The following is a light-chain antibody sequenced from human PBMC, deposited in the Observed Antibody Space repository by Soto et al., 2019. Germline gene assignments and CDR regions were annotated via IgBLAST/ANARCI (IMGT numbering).Light chain of an antibody. CDR1: HSVSSD. J-gene: IGKJ1*01. CDR2: GAS. Sequence: IDITQSPSTLSVSPGDRATISCRARHSVSSDLAWYHQKPGQAPRLLIYGASTRATGIPARFSGSGSGTELTLTINSLQSEDFAVYYCQQYNNSPRTFGQGTKVDI. CDR3: QQYNNSPRT. V-gene: IGKV3-15*01.